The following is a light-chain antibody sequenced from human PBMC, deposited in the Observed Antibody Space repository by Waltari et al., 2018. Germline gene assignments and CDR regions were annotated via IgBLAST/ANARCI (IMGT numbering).Light chain of an antibody. J-gene: IGLJ2*01. Sequence: QSALTQEASVSGTVGQKVTLSCSGNNNNMATYTVGWYQQISHGVPKPVMFGKSLPSGIPDRFSASKSGTTASLTISGLQPEDEAHYYCSTWDYTLSGLVFGGGTKLTVL. CDR1: NNNMATYT. V-gene: IGLV1-44*01. CDR2: GKS. CDR3: STWDYTLSGLV.